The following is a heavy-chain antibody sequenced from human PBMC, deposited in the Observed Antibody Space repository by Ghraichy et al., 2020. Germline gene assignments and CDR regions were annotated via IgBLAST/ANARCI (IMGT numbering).Heavy chain of an antibody. CDR1: GYTFTSYG. CDR3: ARDRKIRFGWISQGAPHDVFDI. CDR2: ISAYNDNT. J-gene: IGHJ3*02. D-gene: IGHD3-3*01. V-gene: IGHV1-18*01. Sequence: ASVKVSCKASGYTFTSYGISWVRQAPGQGLEWMGWISAYNDNTNYAQKLQGRVTMTTDTSTNTAYMELRSLRSDDTAVYYCARDRKIRFGWISQGAPHDVFDIWGQGTMVTVSS.